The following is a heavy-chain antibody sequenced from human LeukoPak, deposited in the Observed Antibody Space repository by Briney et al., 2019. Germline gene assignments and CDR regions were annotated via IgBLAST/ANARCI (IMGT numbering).Heavy chain of an antibody. CDR3: ARTRIAAAGDFQH. V-gene: IGHV3-30*01. D-gene: IGHD6-13*01. CDR1: GFTFSSYA. CDR2: ISYDGSNK. Sequence: GGSLRLSCAASGFTFSSYAMHWVRQAPGQGLEWVAVISYDGSNKYYADSVKGRFTISRDNSKNTLYLQMNSLRAEDTAVYYCARTRIAAAGDFQHWGQGTLVTVSS. J-gene: IGHJ1*01.